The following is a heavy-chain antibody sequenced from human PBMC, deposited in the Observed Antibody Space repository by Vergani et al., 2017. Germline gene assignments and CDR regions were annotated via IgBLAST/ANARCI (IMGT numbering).Heavy chain of an antibody. Sequence: VQLLESGGGVVQPGGSLRLSCAASGFTFNTYGFHWVRQAPGKGLEWVAFIRYEGINTYYVDSVRGRFNISRDDPKNTLYLNMISLRPEDTAVYYCAKPLGWELPDFYYGMDVWGQGTTVTVS. CDR3: AKPLGWELPDFYYGMDV. J-gene: IGHJ6*02. D-gene: IGHD1-26*01. CDR1: GFTFNTYG. CDR2: IRYEGINT. V-gene: IGHV3-30*02.